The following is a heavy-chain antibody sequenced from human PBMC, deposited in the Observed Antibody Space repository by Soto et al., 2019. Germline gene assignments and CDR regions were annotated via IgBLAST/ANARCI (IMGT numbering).Heavy chain of an antibody. CDR1: GGSISSGDYY. Sequence: SETLSLTCTVSGGSISSGDYYWSWIRQPPGKGLEWIGYIYYSGNTYYNPSLKSRVTISVDTSKNHFSLKLTSVTAAVTAVYYCARVVYSSSKRFLARWFDPWGQGTLVT. CDR3: ARVVYSSSKRFLARWFDP. V-gene: IGHV4-30-4*01. J-gene: IGHJ5*02. CDR2: IYYSGNT. D-gene: IGHD6-6*01.